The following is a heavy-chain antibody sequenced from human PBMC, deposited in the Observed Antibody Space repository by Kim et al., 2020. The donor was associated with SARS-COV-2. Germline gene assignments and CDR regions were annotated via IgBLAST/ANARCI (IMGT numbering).Heavy chain of an antibody. CDR3: VRDRMGGVFDI. CDR2: ITKSSTTI. J-gene: IGHJ3*02. D-gene: IGHD3-16*01. Sequence: GGSLRLSCATSGFTFSAYDMNWVRRAPGKGLEWLSFITKSSTTIYYANSVKGRFTISRDNAKNSLYLQMNSLRDEDTALYYCVRDRMGGVFDIWGQGTMVTVSS. V-gene: IGHV3-48*02. CDR1: GFTFSAYD.